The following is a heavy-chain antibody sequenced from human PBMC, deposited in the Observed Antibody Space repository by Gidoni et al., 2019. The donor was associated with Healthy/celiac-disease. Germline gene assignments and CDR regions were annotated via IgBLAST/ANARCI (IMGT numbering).Heavy chain of an antibody. CDR1: GGSISSSSYY. Sequence: QLQLQESGPGLVKPSETLSLTCTVSGGSISSSSYYWGWIRQPPGKGLEWIGSIYYSGSTYYNPSLKSRVTISVDTSKNQFSLKLSSVTAADTAVYYCARRYYDILTGYFDYWGQGTLVTVSS. J-gene: IGHJ4*02. CDR3: ARRYYDILTGYFDY. V-gene: IGHV4-39*01. D-gene: IGHD3-9*01. CDR2: IYYSGST.